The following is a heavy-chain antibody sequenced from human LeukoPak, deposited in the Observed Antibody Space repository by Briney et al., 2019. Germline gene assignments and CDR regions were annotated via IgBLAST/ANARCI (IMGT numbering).Heavy chain of an antibody. CDR1: GYTFTGYY. CDR2: INPNSGGT. Sequence: ASVKVSCKASGYTFTGYYMHWVRQAPGQGLEWMGWINPNSGGTNYAQKFQGRVTMTRDTSISTAYMELSRLRSDDTAVYYCARVRRGAAGTPWDWFDPWGQGTLVTVSS. J-gene: IGHJ5*02. CDR3: ARVRRGAAGTPWDWFDP. D-gene: IGHD6-13*01. V-gene: IGHV1-2*02.